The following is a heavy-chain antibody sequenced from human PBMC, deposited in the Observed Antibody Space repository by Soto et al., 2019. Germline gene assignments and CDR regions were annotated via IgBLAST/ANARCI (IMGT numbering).Heavy chain of an antibody. J-gene: IGHJ4*02. CDR3: AGELSNSPEYFDF. D-gene: IGHD6-6*01. CDR2: IYYSGRT. V-gene: IGHV4-30-4*01. CDR1: GGSISSDYYY. Sequence: SETLSLTCTVSGGSISSDYYYWSWIRQPPGKGLEWIGYIYYSGRTAYNPSLKSRIIISIDTSKNQFSLSLNSLNAADTAVYYCAGELSNSPEYFDFWGLGTLVNVS.